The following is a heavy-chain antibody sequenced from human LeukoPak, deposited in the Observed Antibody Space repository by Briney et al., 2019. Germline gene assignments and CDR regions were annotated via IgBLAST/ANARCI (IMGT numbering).Heavy chain of an antibody. J-gene: IGHJ6*03. V-gene: IGHV3-7*01. Sequence: GGSLRLSCAASGFTFSSYWMSWVRQAPGKGLEWVANIKQDGSEKYYVDSVKGRFTISRDNAKNSLYLQMNSLRAEDTAVYYCAKDYEYYGSGSYYNVPLVDYYMDVWGKGTTVTVSS. CDR2: IKQDGSEK. CDR1: GFTFSSYW. D-gene: IGHD3-10*01. CDR3: AKDYEYYGSGSYYNVPLVDYYMDV.